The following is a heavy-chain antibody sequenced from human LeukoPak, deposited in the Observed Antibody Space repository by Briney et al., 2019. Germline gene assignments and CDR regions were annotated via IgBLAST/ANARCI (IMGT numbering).Heavy chain of an antibody. V-gene: IGHV3-21*06. J-gene: IGHJ4*02. CDR1: GFTFSNIA. D-gene: IGHD6-13*01. Sequence: GGSLRLSCAASGFTFSNIAMHWVRQAPGKGLEWVSSITRSNYIYYADSVKGRFTISRDNAKNSLYLQMNSLRAEDTAVYFCARGAYSSSWLNFDYWGQGTLVTVSS. CDR3: ARGAYSSSWLNFDY. CDR2: ITRSNYI.